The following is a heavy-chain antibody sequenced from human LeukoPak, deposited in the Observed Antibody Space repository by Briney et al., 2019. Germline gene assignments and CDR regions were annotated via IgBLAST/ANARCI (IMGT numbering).Heavy chain of an antibody. V-gene: IGHV3-66*01. D-gene: IGHD2-15*01. Sequence: PGGSLRLSCAASGFTVSSNYMSWVRQAPGKGLEWVSVIYSGGSTYYADSVKGRFTISRDNSKNTLYLQMNSLRAEDTAVYYCAREGRHVVVVAAPPVDYWGQGTLVTVSS. CDR1: GFTVSSNY. CDR2: IYSGGST. CDR3: AREGRHVVVVAAPPVDY. J-gene: IGHJ4*02.